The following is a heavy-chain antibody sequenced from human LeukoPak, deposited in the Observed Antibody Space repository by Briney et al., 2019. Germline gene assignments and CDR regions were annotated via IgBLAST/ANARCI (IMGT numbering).Heavy chain of an antibody. Sequence: GGSLRLSCAASGFTFSSYEMNWVRQAPGKGLEWVSYISSSGSTIYYADSVKGRFTISRDNAKNSLYLQMNSLRAEDTAVYYCASSDTVTTGGYWGQGTLVTVSS. CDR3: ASSDTVTTGGY. D-gene: IGHD4-17*01. CDR2: ISSSGSTI. V-gene: IGHV3-48*03. CDR1: GFTFSSYE. J-gene: IGHJ4*02.